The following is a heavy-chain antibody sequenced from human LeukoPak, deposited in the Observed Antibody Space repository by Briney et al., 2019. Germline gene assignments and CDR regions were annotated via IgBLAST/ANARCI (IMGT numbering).Heavy chain of an antibody. CDR1: GYSFSSYE. CDR3: AGGRKWEFGDWTNIWFDP. D-gene: IGHD2-8*01. CDR2: MNPGSGST. Sequence: GASVKVSCKASGYSFSSYEINWVRQAAGQGLEWMGWMNPGSGSTGHLEKLGGRLTMSRNTAINTAYMEVSRLRSDGTAIYYRAGGRKWEFGDWTNIWFDPWGQGTLVTVSS. V-gene: IGHV1-8*02. J-gene: IGHJ5*02.